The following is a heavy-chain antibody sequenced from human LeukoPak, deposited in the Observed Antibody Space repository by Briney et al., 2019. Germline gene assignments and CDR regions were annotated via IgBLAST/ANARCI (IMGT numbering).Heavy chain of an antibody. D-gene: IGHD6-19*01. J-gene: IGHJ6*04. CDR2: IRSKANSYAT. V-gene: IGHV3-73*01. CDR1: GFTFSGSA. Sequence: AGGSLRLSCAASGFTFSGSAKHWVRQASGKGLEWVGRIRSKANSYATAYAASVKGRFTISRDDSKNTAYLQMNSLKTEDTAVYYCTSPLAPHLAGAGSYYYYGMDVWGKGTTVTVSS. CDR3: TSPLAPHLAGAGSYYYYGMDV.